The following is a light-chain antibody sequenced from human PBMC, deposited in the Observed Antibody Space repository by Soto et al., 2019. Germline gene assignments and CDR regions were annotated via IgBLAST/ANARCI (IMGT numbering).Light chain of an antibody. CDR3: QQYGRSPLT. Sequence: EIVLTQSPGTLSLSPGERATLSCRASQSVNSNYLAWYQQKPGQAPRLLIYGASSRATGIPDRFSGSGSGTDFALCISRLEPEDFAVYYCQQYGRSPLTFGRGTKVDIK. CDR1: QSVNSNY. CDR2: GAS. V-gene: IGKV3-20*01. J-gene: IGKJ3*01.